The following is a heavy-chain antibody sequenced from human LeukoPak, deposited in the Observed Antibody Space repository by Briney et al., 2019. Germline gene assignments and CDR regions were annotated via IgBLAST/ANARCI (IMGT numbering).Heavy chain of an antibody. CDR3: AKDPHYHGSGSNTDY. V-gene: IGHV3-23*01. CDR2: TSGSGAST. J-gene: IGHJ4*02. D-gene: IGHD3-10*01. Sequence: PVGSLRLSCAASGFTFSSYSMSWVRQAPGKGLEWVSATSGSGASTYYADSGKGRFTTARDNSKHTPYLQMNSVRAEDTAVYYCAKDPHYHGSGSNTDYWGQGTLVTVSS. CDR1: GFTFSSYS.